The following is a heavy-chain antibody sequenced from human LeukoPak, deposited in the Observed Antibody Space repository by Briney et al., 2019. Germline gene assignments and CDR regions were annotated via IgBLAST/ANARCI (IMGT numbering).Heavy chain of an antibody. CDR2: IWYDGSQK. Sequence: GGSLRLSCAASGFNFSSHGIHWVRQAPGKGLEWVTVIWYDGSQKYYADSVKGRFTISRDNSKNTVNVQMNNLRAEDTAVYYCARDLQATSVYWGQGTLVTVSS. CDR3: ARDLQATSVY. J-gene: IGHJ4*02. CDR1: GFNFSSHG. V-gene: IGHV3-33*01. D-gene: IGHD1-26*01.